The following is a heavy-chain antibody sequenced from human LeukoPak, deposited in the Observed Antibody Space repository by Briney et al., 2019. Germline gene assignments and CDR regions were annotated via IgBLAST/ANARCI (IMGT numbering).Heavy chain of an antibody. Sequence: GGSLRLSCVASGFTFSRYTMHWVRQAPGKGLEWVSSISSSGGYIYYADSLKGRFTISKDNAKNSLYLQINSLRVEDTAVYYCARDEAEWLRYFDYWGQGTLVTVSS. CDR1: GFTFSRYT. D-gene: IGHD5-12*01. CDR2: ISSSGGYI. J-gene: IGHJ4*02. V-gene: IGHV3-21*01. CDR3: ARDEAEWLRYFDY.